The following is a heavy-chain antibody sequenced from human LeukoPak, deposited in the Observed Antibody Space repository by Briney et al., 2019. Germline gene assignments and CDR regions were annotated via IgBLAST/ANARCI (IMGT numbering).Heavy chain of an antibody. Sequence: PSETLSLTCSVSGGSISSYYWSWIRQPPGKGLEWIGYISPTGGTNYNPSLTSRVTVSVDTSKNLFSLKLDPATAADTAVYFCARRSVTRWYYSDWGQGTLVTVSS. CDR3: ARRSVTRWYYSD. J-gene: IGHJ4*02. D-gene: IGHD3-10*01. CDR2: ISPTGGT. CDR1: GGSISSYY. V-gene: IGHV4-4*09.